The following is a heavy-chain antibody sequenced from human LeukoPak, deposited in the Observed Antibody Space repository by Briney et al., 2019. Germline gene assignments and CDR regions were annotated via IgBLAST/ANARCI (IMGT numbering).Heavy chain of an antibody. CDR2: IYTSGST. Sequence: SETLSLTCTVSGGSISSGSYYWSWIRQPAGKGLEWIGRIYTSGSTNYNPSLKSRVTISVDTSKNQFSLKLSSVTAADTAVYYCATEGFVGARVRDIWSQGTMVTVSS. CDR3: ATEGFVGARVRDI. V-gene: IGHV4-61*02. CDR1: GGSISSGSYY. J-gene: IGHJ3*02. D-gene: IGHD1-26*01.